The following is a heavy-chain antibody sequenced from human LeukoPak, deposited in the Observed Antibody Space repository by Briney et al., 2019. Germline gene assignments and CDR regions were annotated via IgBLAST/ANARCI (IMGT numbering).Heavy chain of an antibody. Sequence: SQTLSLTCAISGDSVSSNSAAWNWIRQSPSRGLGWLGRTYYRSKWYNDYAVSVKSRITINPDTSKNQFSLQLNSVTPEDTAVYYCARGAGPKQQLTAYYFDYWGQGTLVTVSS. J-gene: IGHJ4*02. CDR2: TYYRSKWYN. CDR1: GDSVSSNSAA. D-gene: IGHD6-13*01. CDR3: ARGAGPKQQLTAYYFDY. V-gene: IGHV6-1*01.